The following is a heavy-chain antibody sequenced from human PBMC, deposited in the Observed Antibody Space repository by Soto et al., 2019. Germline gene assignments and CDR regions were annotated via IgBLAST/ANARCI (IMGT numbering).Heavy chain of an antibody. D-gene: IGHD2-15*01. CDR1: GFTFSSYW. CDR3: SRDVVVGAKALNY. Sequence: GSLRLSCAASGFTFSSYWMTWVRQAPGKGPEWVANIKEDGSEKHYVDSVKGRFTISRDNAKNSLYLQMNSLRAEDTAVYFCSRDVVVGAKALNYWGQGTLVTVSS. CDR2: IKEDGSEK. V-gene: IGHV3-7*01. J-gene: IGHJ4*02.